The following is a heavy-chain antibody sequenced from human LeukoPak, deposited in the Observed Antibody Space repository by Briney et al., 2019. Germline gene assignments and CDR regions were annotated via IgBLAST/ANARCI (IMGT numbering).Heavy chain of an antibody. V-gene: IGHV1-69*06. Sequence: SVKVLSQACGGTCCSYAISWVNQAPGARLEWMEGIIPIFSTANYAQKFQGRVTISADKSTSTAYMELSSLRSEDTAVYYCAREWLDYGSGSYFECSWGQGTLVTVSS. CDR3: AREWLDYGSGSYFECS. D-gene: IGHD3-10*01. J-gene: IGHJ5*02. CDR2: IIPIFSTA. CDR1: GGTCCSYA.